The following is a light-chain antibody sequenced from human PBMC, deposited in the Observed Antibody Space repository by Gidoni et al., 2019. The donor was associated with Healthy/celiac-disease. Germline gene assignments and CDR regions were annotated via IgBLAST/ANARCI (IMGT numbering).Light chain of an antibody. J-gene: IGLJ2*01. V-gene: IGLV3-1*01. CDR3: QAWDSTTKV. CDR1: KLGDKY. Sequence: SYELTQPPSVSVSPGQTASITCPGDKLGDKYACWYQQKPGQSPVLVIYQDSKRPSGTPERFSGSNSGNTATLTISGTQAMDEADYYCQAWDSTTKVFGGGTKLTVL. CDR2: QDS.